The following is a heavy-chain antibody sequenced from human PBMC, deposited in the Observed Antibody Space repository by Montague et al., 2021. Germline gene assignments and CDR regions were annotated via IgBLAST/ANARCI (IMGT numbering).Heavy chain of an antibody. J-gene: IGHJ4*02. V-gene: IGHV4-34*01. CDR3: ARAGPRTYGGDSLDY. CDR2: NYYRGNT. D-gene: IGHD3-10*01. CDR1: GGSFSGYF. Sequence: SETLSLTCAVYGGSFSGYFWSWVRQSPGKGLEWIGSNYYRGNTYYNPSLKSRVSLSIDTSKNQFSLKMNSVTAADTAVYYCARAGPRTYGGDSLDYWGQGALVTVSS.